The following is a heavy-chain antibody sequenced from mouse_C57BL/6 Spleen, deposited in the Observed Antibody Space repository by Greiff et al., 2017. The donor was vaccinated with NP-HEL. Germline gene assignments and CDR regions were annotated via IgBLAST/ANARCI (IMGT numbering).Heavy chain of an antibody. CDR2: INPNNGGT. D-gene: IGHD1-1*01. Sequence: EVQLQQSGPELVKPGASVKISCKASGFTFTDYYMNWVKQSHGKSLEWIGDINPNNGGTSYNQKFKGKATLTVDKSSSTAYMELRSLTSKDSAVYYCARGGYGSSYGFAYWGQGTLVTVSA. V-gene: IGHV1-26*01. J-gene: IGHJ3*01. CDR3: ARGGYGSSYGFAY. CDR1: GFTFTDYY.